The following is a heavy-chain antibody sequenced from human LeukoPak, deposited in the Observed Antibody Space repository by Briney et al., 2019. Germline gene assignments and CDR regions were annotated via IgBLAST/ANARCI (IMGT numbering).Heavy chain of an antibody. CDR2: IIPIFGTA. J-gene: IGHJ6*02. D-gene: IGHD4-11*01. V-gene: IGHV1-69*13. CDR1: GYTFTDYY. CDR3: ARIDDYSPNYYYYGMDV. Sequence: GASVKVSCKASGYTFTDYYMHWVRQAPGQGLEWMGGIIPIFGTANYAQKFQGRVTITADESTSTAYMELSSLRSEDTAVYYCARIDDYSPNYYYYGMDVWGQGTTVTVSS.